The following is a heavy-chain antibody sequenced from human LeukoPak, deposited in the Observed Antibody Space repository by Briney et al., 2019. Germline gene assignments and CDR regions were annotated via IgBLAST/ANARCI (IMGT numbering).Heavy chain of an antibody. V-gene: IGHV4-59*01. D-gene: IGHD4-23*01. CDR2: IYYSGST. CDR1: GGSINSYY. J-gene: IGHJ4*02. Sequence: SETLSLTCTVSGGSINSYYWSWIRQPPGKGLEWIGYIYYSGSTNYNPSLKSRVSISVDTSKNQFSLKLTSVTTADTAVYYCTRGTAVYGGNSPYYFDYWGQGTLVTVSS. CDR3: TRGTAVYGGNSPYYFDY.